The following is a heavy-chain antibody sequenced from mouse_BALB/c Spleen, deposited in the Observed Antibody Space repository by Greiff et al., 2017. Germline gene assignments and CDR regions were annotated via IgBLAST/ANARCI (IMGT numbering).Heavy chain of an antibody. CDR3: ARSKYGNYGFAY. CDR1: GFTFSSFG. D-gene: IGHD2-10*02. V-gene: IGHV5-17*02. CDR2: ISSGSSTI. Sequence: EVQLKESGGGLVQPGGSRKLSCAASGFTFSSFGMHWVRQAPEKGLEWVAYISSGSSTIYYADTVKGRFTISRDNPKNTLFLQMTSLRSEDTAMYYCARSKYGNYGFAYWGQGTLVTVSA. J-gene: IGHJ3*01.